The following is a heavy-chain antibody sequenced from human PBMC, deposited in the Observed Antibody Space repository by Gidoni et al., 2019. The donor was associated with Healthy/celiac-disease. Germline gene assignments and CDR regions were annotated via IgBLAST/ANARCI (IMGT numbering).Heavy chain of an antibody. V-gene: IGHV2-26*01. D-gene: IGHD3-9*01. J-gene: IGHJ4*02. CDR2: IFSNDEK. Sequence: LVKPTETLTLTCTVSGFSLSNARMGVSWIRQPPGKALEWLAHIFSNDEKSYSTSLKSRLTISKDTSKSQVVLTMTNMDPVDTATYYCARIRRRDDILTGFDYWGQGTLVTVSS. CDR3: ARIRRRDDILTGFDY. CDR1: GFSLSNARMG.